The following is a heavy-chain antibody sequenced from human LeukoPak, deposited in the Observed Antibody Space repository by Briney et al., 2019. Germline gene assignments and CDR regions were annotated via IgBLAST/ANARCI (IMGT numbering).Heavy chain of an antibody. V-gene: IGHV4-39*01. CDR3: ARRRAGDYANWFDP. J-gene: IGHJ5*02. CDR1: GGSISSSSYY. D-gene: IGHD4-17*01. Sequence: PSETLSLTCTVSGGSISSSSYYWGWIRQPPGKGLEWIGQISPSGSTNYSPSLKSRVTISVDKSKTQFSLKLSSVTAADTAVYYCARRRAGDYANWFDPWGQGTLVTVSS. CDR2: ISPSGST.